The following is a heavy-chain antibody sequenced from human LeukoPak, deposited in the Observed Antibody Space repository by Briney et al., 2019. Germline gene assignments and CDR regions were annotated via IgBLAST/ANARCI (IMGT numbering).Heavy chain of an antibody. CDR1: GGSFSGYY. J-gene: IGHJ5*02. D-gene: IGHD3-10*01. CDR3: ARGRTRYYYGSGSHHGNWFDP. Sequence: SETLSLTCAVYGGSFSGYYWSRIPQPPGKGLEWIGEINHSGSTNYNPSLKSRVTISVDTSKNQFSLKLSSVTAADTAVYYCARGRTRYYYGSGSHHGNWFDPWGQGTLVTVSS. CDR2: INHSGST. V-gene: IGHV4-34*01.